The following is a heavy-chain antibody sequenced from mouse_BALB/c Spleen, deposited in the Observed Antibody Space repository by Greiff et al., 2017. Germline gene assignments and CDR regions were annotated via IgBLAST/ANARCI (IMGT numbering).Heavy chain of an antibody. CDR3: ARGTGYWYFDV. Sequence: DVKLQESGGGLVKPGGSLKLSCAASGFTFSDYYMYWVRQTPEKRLEWVATISDGGSYTYYPDSVKGRFTISRDNAKNNLYLQMSSLKSEDTAMYYCARGTGYWYFDVWGAGTTVTVSS. CDR2: ISDGGSYT. V-gene: IGHV5-4*02. J-gene: IGHJ1*01. CDR1: GFTFSDYY. D-gene: IGHD4-1*01.